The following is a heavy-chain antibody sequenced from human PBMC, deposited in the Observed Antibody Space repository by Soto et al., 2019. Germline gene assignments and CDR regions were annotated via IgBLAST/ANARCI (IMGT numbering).Heavy chain of an antibody. J-gene: IGHJ6*02. CDR1: GYTFTSYY. V-gene: IGHV1-46*01. CDR2: INPSGGST. CDR3: ARDPLNPGNRHGMDV. Sequence: ASVKVSCKASGYTFTSYYMHWVRQAPGQGLEWMGIINPSGGSTSYAQKFQGRVTMTRDTSTSTVYMELSSLRSEDTAVYYCARDPLNPGNRHGMDVWGQGTTVTVSS. D-gene: IGHD4-4*01.